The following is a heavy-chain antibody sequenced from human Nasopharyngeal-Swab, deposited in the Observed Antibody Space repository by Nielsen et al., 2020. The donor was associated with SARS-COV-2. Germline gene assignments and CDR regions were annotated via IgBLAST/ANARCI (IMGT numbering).Heavy chain of an antibody. CDR2: INTGGAT. J-gene: IGHJ3*01. Sequence: GESLKISCAASGVIVSANYMNWVRQAPGKGLEWVALINTGGATFYADSVKGRFTISRVNSKNTLYLQMNSLRAEDTAVYYCAKPHFLGDAFDVWGQGTMATVS. CDR1: GVIVSANY. CDR3: AKPHFLGDAFDV. V-gene: IGHV3-53*05. D-gene: IGHD3-3*02.